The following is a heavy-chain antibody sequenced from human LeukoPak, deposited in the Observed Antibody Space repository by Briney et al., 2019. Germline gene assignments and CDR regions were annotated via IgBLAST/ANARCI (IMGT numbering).Heavy chain of an antibody. CDR3: AKVRWDQPGDY. CDR2: ISGSGGST. V-gene: IGHV3-23*01. CDR1: GFTFSSYA. Sequence: GGSLRLSCAASGFTFSSYAMSWVRQAPGKGLGWVSAISGSGGSTYYADSVKGRFTIPRDNSKNTLYLQMNSLRAEDTAVYYCAKVRWDQPGDYWGQGTLVTVSS. J-gene: IGHJ4*02. D-gene: IGHD1-14*01.